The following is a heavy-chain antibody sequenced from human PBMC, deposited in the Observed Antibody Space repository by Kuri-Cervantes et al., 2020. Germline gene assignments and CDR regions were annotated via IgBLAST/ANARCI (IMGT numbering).Heavy chain of an antibody. CDR3: ARGQGKRSSSGWASMGY. D-gene: IGHD6-19*01. V-gene: IGHV4/OR15-8*01. Sequence: SQTLSLTCAVSGGSISSSNWWTWIRQPPGKGLEWIGEINHSGSSKYNPSLKSRVTISVDTSKNQFSLKLSSVTAADTAVYYCARGQGKRSSSGWASMGYWGQGTLVTVSS. J-gene: IGHJ4*02. CDR2: INHSGSS. CDR1: GGSISSSNW.